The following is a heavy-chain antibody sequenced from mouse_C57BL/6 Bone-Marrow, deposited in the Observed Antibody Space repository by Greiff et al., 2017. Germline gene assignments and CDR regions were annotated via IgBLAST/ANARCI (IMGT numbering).Heavy chain of an antibody. CDR2: INPNNGGT. CDR3: ARGWDGPY. J-gene: IGHJ3*01. V-gene: IGHV1-26*01. CDR1: GYTFTDYY. Sequence: EVQLQQSGPELVKPGASVKISCKASGYTFTDYYMNWVKQSHGKSLEWIGDINPNNGGTSYNQKFKGKATLTLDKSSSTAYMELLSLTSEDSAVYYCARGWDGPYWGQGTLVTVSA. D-gene: IGHD4-1*01.